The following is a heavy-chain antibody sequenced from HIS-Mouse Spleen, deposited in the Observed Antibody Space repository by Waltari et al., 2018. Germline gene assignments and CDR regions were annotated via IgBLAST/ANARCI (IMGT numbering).Heavy chain of an antibody. J-gene: IGHJ4*02. CDR2: IDWDDDT. D-gene: IGHD6-19*01. Sequence: QVTLRESGPALVKPTQTLTLTCTFSGFSLSTSGMCVSWIRQPPGKALEWLARIDWDDDTYYSTSLKTTLTISRDTSKNQVVLTMTNMDPLDTATYYCARIAEGYTSGWYAFDYWGQGTLVTVSS. V-gene: IGHV2-70*15. CDR3: ARIAEGYTSGWYAFDY. CDR1: GFSLSTSGMC.